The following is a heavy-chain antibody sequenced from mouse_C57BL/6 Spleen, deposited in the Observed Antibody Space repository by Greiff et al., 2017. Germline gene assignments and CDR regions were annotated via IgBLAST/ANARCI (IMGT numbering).Heavy chain of an antibody. CDR3: ASSSYWYFDV. Sequence: EVKLVESGPGMVKPSQSLSLTCTVTGYSITSGYDWHWIRHFPGNKLEWMGYISYSGSTNYNPYLKSRISITHDTSKNNFFLKLTSVTTEDTATSYCASSSYWYFDVWGTGTTVTVSS. CDR1: GYSITSGYD. V-gene: IGHV3-1*01. CDR2: ISYSGST. D-gene: IGHD1-1*01. J-gene: IGHJ1*03.